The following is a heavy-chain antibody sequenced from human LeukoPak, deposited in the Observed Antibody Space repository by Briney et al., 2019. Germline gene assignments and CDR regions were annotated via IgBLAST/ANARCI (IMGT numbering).Heavy chain of an antibody. CDR3: ARVATGSYDWFDP. V-gene: IGHV3-74*01. J-gene: IGHJ5*02. CDR2: INTDGSST. Sequence: GGSLRLSCAASGFTFSSYWMHWVRQAPGKGLVWVSRINTDGSSTSYADSVKGRFTISRDNAKNTLYLQMNSLRAEDRAVYFCARVATGSYDWFDPWGQGTLVTVSS. D-gene: IGHD3-10*01. CDR1: GFTFSSYW.